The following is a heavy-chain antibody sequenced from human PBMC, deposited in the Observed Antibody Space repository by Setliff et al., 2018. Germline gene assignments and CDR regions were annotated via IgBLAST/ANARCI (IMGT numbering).Heavy chain of an antibody. CDR2: MNARGLT. V-gene: IGHV4-4*07. CDR3: ARGPPGYYYYMNV. J-gene: IGHJ6*03. CDR1: GGSIRAYY. Sequence: SETLSLTCTVSGGSIRAYYWSWFRQPPGKGLEWIGGMNARGLTEYSPPLKSRVAMSLDTSKNTASLKLTSVTEADTAVYYCARGPPGYYYYMNVWGQGTTVTVSS.